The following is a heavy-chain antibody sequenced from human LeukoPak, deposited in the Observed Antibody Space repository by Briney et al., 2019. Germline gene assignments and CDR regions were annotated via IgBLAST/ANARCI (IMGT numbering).Heavy chain of an antibody. D-gene: IGHD6-13*01. V-gene: IGHV1-18*01. Sequence: GASVKVSCKASGYTFTSYGISLVRQAPGQGLEWMGRISAYNGNTNYAQKLQGRVTMTTDTSTSTANMELRSLRSDDTAVYYCARFPSAAGNPFDYWGQGTLVTVSS. CDR3: ARFPSAAGNPFDY. CDR1: GYTFTSYG. CDR2: ISAYNGNT. J-gene: IGHJ4*02.